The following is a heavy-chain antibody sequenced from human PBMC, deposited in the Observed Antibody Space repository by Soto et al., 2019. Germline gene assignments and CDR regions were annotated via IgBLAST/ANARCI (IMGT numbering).Heavy chain of an antibody. D-gene: IGHD1-26*01. Sequence: GGSLRLSCAASGFTFSSYAMSWVRQAPGKGLEWVSAISGSGGSTYYADSVKGRFTISRDNSKNTLYLQMNSLRAEDTAVYYCAKGPAKGGSQPDDAFDIWGQGTMVTVSS. CDR3: AKGPAKGGSQPDDAFDI. J-gene: IGHJ3*02. CDR2: ISGSGGST. CDR1: GFTFSSYA. V-gene: IGHV3-23*01.